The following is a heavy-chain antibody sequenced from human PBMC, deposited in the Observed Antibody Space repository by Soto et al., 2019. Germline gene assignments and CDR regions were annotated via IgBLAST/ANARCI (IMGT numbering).Heavy chain of an antibody. CDR1: GGSISSSSYY. V-gene: IGHV4-39*01. Sequence: SETLSLTCTVSGGSISSSSYYWGWIRQPPGKGLEWIGSIYYSGSTYYNPSLKSRVTISVDTSKNQFSLKLSSVTAADTAVYYCARYTGQYDYGVHFDYWGQGTLVTVSS. J-gene: IGHJ4*02. CDR2: IYYSGST. CDR3: ARYTGQYDYGVHFDY. D-gene: IGHD4-17*01.